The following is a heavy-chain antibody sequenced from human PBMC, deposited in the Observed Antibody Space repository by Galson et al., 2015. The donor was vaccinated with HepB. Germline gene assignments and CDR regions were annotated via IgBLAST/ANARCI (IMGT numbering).Heavy chain of an antibody. CDR1: GDSVSSNSAA. V-gene: IGHV6-1*01. Sequence: CAISGDSVSSNSAAWTWIRQSPSRGLEWLGRTYYWSKWYNDYAVSVKSRITINPDTSKNQSSLRLKSVTPEDTAVYYCARDRSGWRYSEDDEGGYYYYNGMDVWGHGTTVTVSS. CDR3: ARDRSGWRYSEDDEGGYYYYNGMDV. D-gene: IGHD5-12*01. CDR2: TYYWSKWYN. J-gene: IGHJ6*02.